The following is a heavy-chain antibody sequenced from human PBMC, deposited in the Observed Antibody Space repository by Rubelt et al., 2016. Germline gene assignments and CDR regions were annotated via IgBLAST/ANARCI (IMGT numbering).Heavy chain of an antibody. CDR3: AKASSGWSCGDY. CDR2: ISGSGGST. J-gene: IGHJ4*02. D-gene: IGHD6-19*01. V-gene: IGHV3-23*01. Sequence: GKGLEWVSAISGSGGSTYYADSVKGRFTISRDNSKNTLYLQMNSLRAEDTAVYYCAKASSGWSCGDYWGQGTLVTVSS.